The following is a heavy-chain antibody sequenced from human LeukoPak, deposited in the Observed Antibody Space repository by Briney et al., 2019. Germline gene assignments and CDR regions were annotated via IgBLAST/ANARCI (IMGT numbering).Heavy chain of an antibody. CDR1: GFTFSSYA. CDR2: ISGSGGST. J-gene: IGHJ4*02. Sequence: PGGSLRLSCAASGFTFSSYAMSWVRQAPGKGLEWVSAISGSGGSTYYADSVKGRFTISRDNSKNTLYLQMNSLKTEDTAVYYCINVLRGVISYWGQGTLVTVSS. D-gene: IGHD3-10*01. CDR3: INVLRGVISY. V-gene: IGHV3-23*01.